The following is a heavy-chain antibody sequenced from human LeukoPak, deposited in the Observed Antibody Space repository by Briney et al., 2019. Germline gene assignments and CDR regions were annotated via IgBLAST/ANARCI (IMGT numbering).Heavy chain of an antibody. CDR2: INQNSGGK. Sequence: ASVKVSCKASGYTFTGYYMHWVRQPPGQGLEWMGRINQNSGGKNYAQMFQGRVTMTRDTSISTAYMELSRLRSDDTAVDYCARANGDQRSNAFDIWGQGTMVTVSS. J-gene: IGHJ3*02. V-gene: IGHV1-2*06. D-gene: IGHD4-17*01. CDR3: ARANGDQRSNAFDI. CDR1: GYTFTGYY.